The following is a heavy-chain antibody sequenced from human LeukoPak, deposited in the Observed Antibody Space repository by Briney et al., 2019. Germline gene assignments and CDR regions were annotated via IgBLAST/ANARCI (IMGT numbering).Heavy chain of an antibody. CDR1: GFTFSTYG. Sequence: PGGSLRLSCAASGFTFSTYGMHWVRQAPGKGLEWVAFIRSDGSDKYHADSVKGRFTISRDNSKNTLYLQMNSLRIEDTAVYYCANEWLHVSGSYKANNWGQGTLVTVSS. V-gene: IGHV3-30*02. J-gene: IGHJ4*02. CDR3: ANEWLHVSGSYKANN. CDR2: IRSDGSDK. D-gene: IGHD3-10*01.